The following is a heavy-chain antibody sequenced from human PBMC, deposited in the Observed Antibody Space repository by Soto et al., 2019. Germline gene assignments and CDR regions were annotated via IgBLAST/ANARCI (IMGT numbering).Heavy chain of an antibody. CDR1: GFTFSSYW. D-gene: IGHD1-26*01. Sequence: EVQLVESGGGLVQPGGSLRLSCAASGFTFSSYWMHWVRQAPGKGLVWVSRINSDGSSTSYAGSVKGRFTISRDNAKNTLYLQMNSLRAEDTAVYYCARDEGWELLGFDYWGQGTLVTVSS. CDR3: ARDEGWELLGFDY. V-gene: IGHV3-74*01. J-gene: IGHJ4*02. CDR2: INSDGSST.